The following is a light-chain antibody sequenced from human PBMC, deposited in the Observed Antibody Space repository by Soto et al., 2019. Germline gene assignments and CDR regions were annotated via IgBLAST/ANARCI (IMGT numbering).Light chain of an antibody. Sequence: DIQMTQSHSTLSASVGDRVTITCRASQSISSWLAWYQQKPGKAPKLLIYKASSLESGVPSRFSGSGSGTEFTLTLSSLQPDDFATYYCQQYNSYSRTFGQGTKVEIK. CDR2: KAS. CDR3: QQYNSYSRT. V-gene: IGKV1-5*03. J-gene: IGKJ1*01. CDR1: QSISSW.